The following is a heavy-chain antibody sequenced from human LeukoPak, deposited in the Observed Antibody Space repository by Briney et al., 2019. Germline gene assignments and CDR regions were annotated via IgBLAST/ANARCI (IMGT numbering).Heavy chain of an antibody. V-gene: IGHV3-7*01. CDR1: GFTFSNAW. CDR2: IKQDGSEK. Sequence: GGSLRLSCAASGFTFSNAWMSWVRQAPGKGLEWVANIKQDGSEKYYVDSVKGRFTISRDNAKNSLYLQLNSLRAEDTAVYYCARRLALGGSSWYFDLWGRGTLVTVSS. J-gene: IGHJ2*01. CDR3: ARRLALGGSSWYFDL. D-gene: IGHD1-26*01.